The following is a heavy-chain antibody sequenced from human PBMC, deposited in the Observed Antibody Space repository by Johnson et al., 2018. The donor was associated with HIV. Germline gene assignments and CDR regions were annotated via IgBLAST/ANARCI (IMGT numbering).Heavy chain of an antibody. CDR1: GFTFSDHY. Sequence: VQLVESGGGLVQPGGSLRLSCAASGFTFSDHYMDWVRQAPGQGLEWVGRTRDNANSYTPEYAASVKCRFTISSDDAKQSLYLQMNSLRAEDQAVYYCASPNNSSGYVLGADAFDIWGQGTMVTVSS. D-gene: IGHD3-22*01. V-gene: IGHV3-72*01. J-gene: IGHJ3*02. CDR3: ASPNNSSGYVLGADAFDI. CDR2: TRDNANSYTP.